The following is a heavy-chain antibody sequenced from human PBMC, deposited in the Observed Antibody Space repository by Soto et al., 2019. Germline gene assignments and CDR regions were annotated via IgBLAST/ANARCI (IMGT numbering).Heavy chain of an antibody. CDR1: GGSFSGYY. V-gene: IGHV4-34*01. Sequence: SETLSLTCAVYGGSFSGYYWSWIRQPPGKGLEWIGEINHSGSTNYNPSLKSRVTISVDTSKNQFSLKLSSVTAADTAVYYCATDTRTTVTTYYYYGMDVWGQGTTVTVSS. CDR2: INHSGST. J-gene: IGHJ6*02. CDR3: ATDTRTTVTTYYYYGMDV. D-gene: IGHD4-17*01.